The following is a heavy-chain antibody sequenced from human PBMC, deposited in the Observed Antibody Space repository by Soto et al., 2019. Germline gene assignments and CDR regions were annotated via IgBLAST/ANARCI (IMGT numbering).Heavy chain of an antibody. D-gene: IGHD3-3*01. Sequence: PGEPLQISYKGSGYKFTNYWIAWVRQMHGKGLEWMGIILPGDSDTIYSPSFQGQVTISVDKSISTAYLQWSSLKASDTAMYYCARHPIRDGVFWDAFHIWGQGTMVTVSS. J-gene: IGHJ3*02. V-gene: IGHV5-51*01. CDR2: ILPGDSDT. CDR3: ARHPIRDGVFWDAFHI. CDR1: GYKFTNYW.